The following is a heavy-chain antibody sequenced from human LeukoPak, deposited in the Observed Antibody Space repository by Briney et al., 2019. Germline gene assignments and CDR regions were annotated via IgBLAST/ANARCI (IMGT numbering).Heavy chain of an antibody. V-gene: IGHV3-23*01. CDR1: GFTFSHFA. CDR3: AKSSVGATNFDY. J-gene: IGHJ4*02. CDR2: ITGSGGST. D-gene: IGHD1-26*01. Sequence: GGSLRLSCAASGFTFSHFAMGWVRQAPGKGLEWVSTITGSGGSTHYADSVKGRFTISRDNSKDTLFLQVNSLRAEDTALYYCAKSSVGATNFDYWGQGTLVAVSS.